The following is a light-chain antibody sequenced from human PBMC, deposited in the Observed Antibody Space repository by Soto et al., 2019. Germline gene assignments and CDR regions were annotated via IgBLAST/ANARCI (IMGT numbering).Light chain of an antibody. V-gene: IGKV3-15*01. CDR3: QQYNNWPRT. CDR2: GAS. Sequence: EIVLTQSPATLSFSAGERANLSCRAGRSVTIFVAWYQQKPGQAPRLLIYGASTRATGIPARFSGSGSGTEFTLTISSLQSEDFAVYYCQQYNNWPRTFGQGTKVDIK. J-gene: IGKJ1*01. CDR1: RSVTIF.